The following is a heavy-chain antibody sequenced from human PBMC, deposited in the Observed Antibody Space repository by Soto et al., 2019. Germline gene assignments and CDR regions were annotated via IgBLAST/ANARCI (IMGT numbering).Heavy chain of an antibody. J-gene: IGHJ6*01. V-gene: IGHV4-31*03. CDR1: CGSISRGGYF. D-gene: IGHD1-26*01. CDR3: AREVAAPYSDYGIDV. CDR2: IYYSGST. Sequence: QVQLPESGPGLVKPSQTLSLTCTVSCGSISRGGYFWSWIRQHPGKVLEWIGFIYYSGSTYYNPSLKSRVTISVDTSKNQFSLKLSSVTAADTAVYYCAREVAAPYSDYGIDVWGQGTTVTFAS.